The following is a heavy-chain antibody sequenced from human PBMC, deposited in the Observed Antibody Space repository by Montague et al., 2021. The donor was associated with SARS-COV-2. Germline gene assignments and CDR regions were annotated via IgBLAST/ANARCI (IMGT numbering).Heavy chain of an antibody. D-gene: IGHD3-22*01. CDR1: GGSIGSSSYY. CDR3: TRPLFYYDSSGEGGDY. J-gene: IGHJ4*02. V-gene: IGHV4-39*01. CDR2: IYYSGNT. Sequence: SETLSLTCTVSGGSIGSSSYYWVWIRQPPGKGLEWIGSIYYSGNTDYNPSLKSRVTIPLDTSKNQFSLKLSSVTAADTAVYYCTRPLFYYDSSGEGGDYWGQGTLVTVSS.